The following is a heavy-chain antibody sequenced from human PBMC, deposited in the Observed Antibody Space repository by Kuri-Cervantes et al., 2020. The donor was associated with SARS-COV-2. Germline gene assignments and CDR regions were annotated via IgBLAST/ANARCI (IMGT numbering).Heavy chain of an antibody. CDR2: IYWNDDK. CDR1: GFSLSTSGVG. J-gene: IGHJ4*02. V-gene: IGHV2-5*01. CDR3: AHIVVAPAAMDRGGLLAFDY. D-gene: IGHD2-2*01. Sequence: SGPTLVKPTQTLTLTCTFSGFSLSTSGVGVGWIRQPPGKALEWLALIYWNDDKRYSPSLKSRLTITKDTSKNQVVLTMTNMDPVDTATYYCAHIVVAPAAMDRGGLLAFDYWGQGTLVTVSS.